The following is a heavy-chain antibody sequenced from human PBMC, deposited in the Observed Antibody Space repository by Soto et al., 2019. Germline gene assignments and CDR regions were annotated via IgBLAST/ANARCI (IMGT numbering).Heavy chain of an antibody. CDR3: ARDAPPEDY. V-gene: IGHV1-18*01. Sequence: ASVKVSCKASRGTFSSYSISWVRQAPGQGLEWMGWIRAYNGNTNYAQKLQGRVTMTTDTSTSTAYMELRSLRSDDTAVYYCARDAPPEDYWGQGTLVTVSS. J-gene: IGHJ4*02. CDR1: RGTFSSYS. CDR2: IRAYNGNT.